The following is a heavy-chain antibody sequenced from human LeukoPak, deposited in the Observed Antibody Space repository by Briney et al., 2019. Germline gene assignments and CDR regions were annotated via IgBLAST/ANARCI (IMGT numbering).Heavy chain of an antibody. CDR1: GYTFTSYG. V-gene: IGHV1-18*01. J-gene: IGHJ3*02. CDR2: ISTYNGNT. Sequence: GASVKVSCKASGYTFTSYGISWVRQAPGQGLEWMGWISTYNGNTNYAQKFQERVTITRDMSTSTAYMELSSLRSEDTAVYYCAAVHKWQHPNVGFDIWGQGTMVTVSS. CDR3: AAVHKWQHPNVGFDI. D-gene: IGHD6-13*01.